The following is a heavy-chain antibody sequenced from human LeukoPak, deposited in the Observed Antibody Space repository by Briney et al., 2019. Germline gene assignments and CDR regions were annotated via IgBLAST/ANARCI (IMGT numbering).Heavy chain of an antibody. D-gene: IGHD3-10*01. CDR2: ISGSGGST. CDR3: ATRESSMARTH. V-gene: IGHV3-23*01. J-gene: IGHJ4*02. CDR1: GFTFSSYA. Sequence: GGSLRLSCAASGFTFSSYAMSWVRQAPGKGLEWVSAISGSGGSTYYADSVRGRFTISRDNAKNTLYLQMNSLRAEDTALYYCATRESSMARTHWGQGTLVTVSS.